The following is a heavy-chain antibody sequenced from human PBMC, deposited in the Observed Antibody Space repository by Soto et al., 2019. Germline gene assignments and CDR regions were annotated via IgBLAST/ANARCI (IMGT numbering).Heavy chain of an antibody. CDR1: GGSISSSSYD. CDR3: ARTSAAGKYYYGMDV. V-gene: IGHV4-39*01. D-gene: IGHD6-13*01. CDR2: IYYSGST. Sequence: PSETLSLTCTVTGGSISSSSYDWGWIRQPPGKGLEWIGSIYYSGSTYYNPSLKSRVTISVDTSKNQFSLKLSSVTAADTAVYYCARTSAAGKYYYGMDVWGQGTTVTVSS. J-gene: IGHJ6*02.